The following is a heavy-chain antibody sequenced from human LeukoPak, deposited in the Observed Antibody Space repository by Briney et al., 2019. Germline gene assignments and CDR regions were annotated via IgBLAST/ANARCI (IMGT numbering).Heavy chain of an antibody. CDR2: IDWDDDK. CDR3: ARIQAYGGNSEGYYFNY. J-gene: IGHJ4*02. Sequence: SGPALVNPTQTLTLTCTFSGFSLSTSGMCVSWVRQPPGKALEWLTLIDWDDDKFYSTSLKTRLTISKDPSRNQVVLTMTNMDPVDTATYYCARIQAYGGNSEGYYFNYWGQGTLVTVSS. CDR1: GFSLSTSGMC. V-gene: IGHV2-70*20. D-gene: IGHD4-23*01.